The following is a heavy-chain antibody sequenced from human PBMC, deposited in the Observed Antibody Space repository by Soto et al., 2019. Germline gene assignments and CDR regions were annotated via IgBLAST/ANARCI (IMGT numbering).Heavy chain of an antibody. Sequence: SETLSLTCTVSGGSISSYYLSWIRQPPGKGLEWIGYIYYSGSTNYNPSLKSRVTISVDTSKNQFSLKLSSVTAADTAVYYCASLLRYSSSPYYYYYYMDVWGKGTTVTVSS. V-gene: IGHV4-59*08. CDR2: IYYSGST. J-gene: IGHJ6*03. CDR3: ASLLRYSSSPYYYYYYMDV. CDR1: GGSISSYY. D-gene: IGHD6-6*01.